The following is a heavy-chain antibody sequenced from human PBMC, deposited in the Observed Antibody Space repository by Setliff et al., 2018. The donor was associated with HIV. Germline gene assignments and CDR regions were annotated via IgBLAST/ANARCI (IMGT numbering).Heavy chain of an antibody. Sequence: ASVKVSCKASGNTFTKYYMHWVRQAPGQGLEWMGILNPSGSTVSAQKFRGRVTMTRDTSTNTVYMELSSLRSEDTAVYYCVRGVQSPPHYSYYYMDVWGEGTMVTVSS. J-gene: IGHJ6*03. CDR1: GNTFTKYY. V-gene: IGHV1-46*01. CDR2: LNPSGST. D-gene: IGHD3-3*01. CDR3: VRGVQSPPHYSYYYMDV.